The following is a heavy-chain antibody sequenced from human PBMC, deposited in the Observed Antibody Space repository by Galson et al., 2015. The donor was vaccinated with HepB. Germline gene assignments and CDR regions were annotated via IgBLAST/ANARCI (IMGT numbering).Heavy chain of an antibody. V-gene: IGHV3-9*01. CDR3: AKDLISGYSYGFVY. CDR2: ISWTSGSI. J-gene: IGHJ4*02. D-gene: IGHD5-18*01. Sequence: SLRLSCAASGFTFDDYAMHWVRPAPGKGLEWVSVISWTSGSIGYADSVKGRFTISRDNAKNSLYLQMNSLRAEDTALYYCAKDLISGYSYGFVYWGQGTLVTVSS. CDR1: GFTFDDYA.